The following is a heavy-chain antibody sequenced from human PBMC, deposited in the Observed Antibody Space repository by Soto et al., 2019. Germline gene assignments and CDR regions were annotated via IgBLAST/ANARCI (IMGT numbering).Heavy chain of an antibody. D-gene: IGHD1-26*01. V-gene: IGHV3-21*01. J-gene: IGHJ3*02. CDR3: AKESGSYFMIAAFDI. CDR2: ISSSSVYI. Sequence: EVQLVESGGGLVKPGGSQRLSCAASGFTFGIYSMSWVRQAPGKGLEWVASISSSSVYIYYADSVKGRFTVSRDNAKNSLYLQMNSLRAEDTAVYYCAKESGSYFMIAAFDIWGQGTMVTVSS. CDR1: GFTFGIYS.